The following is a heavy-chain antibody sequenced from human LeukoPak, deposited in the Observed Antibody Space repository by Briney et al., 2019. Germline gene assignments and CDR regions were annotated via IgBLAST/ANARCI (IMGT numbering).Heavy chain of an antibody. Sequence: GGSLRLSCAASGFTFSSAWMSWVRQAPGKGLEWVGRIKSKTDGGTADYAAPVKGRITISRGDSNNTLDLQMNSLETEDTAVYYCAAFAAGGWGQGTLVTVSS. CDR1: GFTFSSAW. J-gene: IGHJ4*02. CDR2: IKSKTDGGTA. CDR3: AAFAAGG. V-gene: IGHV3-15*01. D-gene: IGHD2-15*01.